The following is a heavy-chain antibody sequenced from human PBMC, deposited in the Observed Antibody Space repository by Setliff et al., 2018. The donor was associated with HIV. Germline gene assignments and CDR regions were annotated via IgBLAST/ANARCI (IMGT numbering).Heavy chain of an antibody. V-gene: IGHV3-23*01. CDR3: AKTQTVLTVYGPFDS. Sequence: GESLKISCAASGFSFRSYAVSWVRQAPGKGLEWVSVISGSGDITYYRESVKGRFTVSRDNSNNPVYLQMNSLRAEDTAMYYCAKTQTVLTVYGPFDSWGQGTPVTVSS. J-gene: IGHJ4*02. CDR1: GFSFRSYA. CDR2: ISGSGDIT. D-gene: IGHD4-4*01.